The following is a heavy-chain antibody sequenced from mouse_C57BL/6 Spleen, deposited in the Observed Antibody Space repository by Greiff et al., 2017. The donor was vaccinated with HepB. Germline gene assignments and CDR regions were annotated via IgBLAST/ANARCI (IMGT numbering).Heavy chain of an antibody. Sequence: VQLKQSGPELVKPGASVKMSCKASGYTFTDYNMHWVKQSHGKSLEWIGYINPNNGGTSYNQKFKGKATLTVNKSSSTAYMELRSLTSEDSAVYYCARERMYYGSSYGYAMDYWGQGTSVTVSS. J-gene: IGHJ4*01. CDR2: INPNNGGT. D-gene: IGHD1-1*01. CDR3: ARERMYYGSSYGYAMDY. CDR1: GYTFTDYN. V-gene: IGHV1-22*01.